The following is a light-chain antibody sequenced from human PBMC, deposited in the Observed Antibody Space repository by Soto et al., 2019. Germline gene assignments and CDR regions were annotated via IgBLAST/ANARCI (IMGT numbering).Light chain of an antibody. CDR3: QQLNSYPLT. V-gene: IGKV1-9*01. Sequence: DIQLTQSPSFLSASVGDRVTITCRASQGISSYLVWYQQKPGKAPKLLIYGASTLQSGVPSRFSGSGSGTEFPLTISSLQPEDFATYYCQQLNSYPLTFGGGTKVEIK. J-gene: IGKJ4*01. CDR2: GAS. CDR1: QGISSY.